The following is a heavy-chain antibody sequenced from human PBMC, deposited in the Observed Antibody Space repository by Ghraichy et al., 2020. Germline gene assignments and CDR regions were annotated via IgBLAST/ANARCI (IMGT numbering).Heavy chain of an antibody. CDR3: AKEGGRLGEGAFDV. V-gene: IGHV3-74*01. CDR2: IKSDGTDR. J-gene: IGHJ3*01. Sequence: GGSLRLSCAASGFALSDYWMHWVRQAPGKGLLWVSRIKSDGTDRTYADSVKGRFTISRDKSKRTMYLQMNSLRADDTAVYYCAKEGGRLGEGAFDVWGQGTKVTVSS. D-gene: IGHD3-10*01. CDR1: GFALSDYW.